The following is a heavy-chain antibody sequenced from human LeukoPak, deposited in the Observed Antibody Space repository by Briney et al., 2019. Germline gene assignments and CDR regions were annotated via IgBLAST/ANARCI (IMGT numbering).Heavy chain of an antibody. J-gene: IGHJ3*02. CDR2: ISSSGYDI. CDR3: AKDEGYCSGGSCYLGAFDI. Sequence: QSGGSLRLSCAASGFTFSSYAMSWVRQAPGKGLEWVSSISSSGYDIYYADSVKGRFTISRDNSKNTLYLQMNSLRAEDTAVYYCAKDEGYCSGGSCYLGAFDIWGQGTMVTVSS. CDR1: GFTFSSYA. D-gene: IGHD2-15*01. V-gene: IGHV3-23*01.